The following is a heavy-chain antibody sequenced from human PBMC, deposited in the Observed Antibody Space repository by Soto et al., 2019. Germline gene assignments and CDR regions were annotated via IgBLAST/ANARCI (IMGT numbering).Heavy chain of an antibody. D-gene: IGHD2-15*01. J-gene: IGHJ4*02. V-gene: IGHV1-18*01. CDR1: GYTFTSYG. CDR3: ERNKYCSVGSCYDY. CDR2: IIAYNFNT. Sequence: ASVKVSCKASGYTFTSYGISLVRQAPVQVLELIVWIIAYNFNTNYAQKLQGRFTITTYTSTITSYIELRSLGSDYTAVYYCERNKYCSVGSCYDYWGQGTLVTVSS.